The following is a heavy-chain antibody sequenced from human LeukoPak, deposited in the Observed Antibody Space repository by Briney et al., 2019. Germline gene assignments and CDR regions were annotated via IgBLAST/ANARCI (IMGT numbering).Heavy chain of an antibody. V-gene: IGHV4-39*01. CDR3: ARSSSSGWYVWFDP. Sequence: SETLSLTCIVSGGSISRSNYYWGWIRQPPGRGLEWIGTIYYSGSTYYNPSLKSRVTISVDTSKNQFSLKLSSVTAADTAVYYCARSSSSGWYVWFDPWGQGTLVTVSS. CDR1: GGSISRSNYY. J-gene: IGHJ5*02. CDR2: IYYSGST. D-gene: IGHD6-19*01.